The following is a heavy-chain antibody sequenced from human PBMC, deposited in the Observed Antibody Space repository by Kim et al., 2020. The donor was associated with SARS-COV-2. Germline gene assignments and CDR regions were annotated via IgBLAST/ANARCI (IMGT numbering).Heavy chain of an antibody. CDR2: SRSTN. D-gene: IGHD3-16*01. J-gene: IGHJ4*02. V-gene: IGHV3-48*01. Sequence: SRSTNTHAASVKGRFTISRDNAKNSLYLQMNSLGAEDTAVYYCAILGGSDYWGQGTLVTVSS. CDR3: AILGGSDY.